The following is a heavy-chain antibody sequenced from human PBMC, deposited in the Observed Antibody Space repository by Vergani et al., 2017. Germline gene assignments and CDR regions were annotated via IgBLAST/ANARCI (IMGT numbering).Heavy chain of an antibody. V-gene: IGHV3-23*01. CDR3: TTAWGLYYLHGEYFQY. CDR1: GVTFDPYT. J-gene: IGHJ1*01. Sequence: EVQLLESGGGLVQPGGSRRLSCAGAGVTFDPYTMAYVRQAPGKGLEWVATISSGGGDIFYADSVKGRFTISRDNSKNTLFLQMNSLKDEDTAVYYCTTAWGLYYLHGEYFQYWGRGTLVSVSS. CDR2: ISSGGGDI. D-gene: IGHD3-10*01.